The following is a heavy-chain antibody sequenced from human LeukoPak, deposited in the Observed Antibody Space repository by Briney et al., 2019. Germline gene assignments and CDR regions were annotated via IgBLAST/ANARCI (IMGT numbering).Heavy chain of an antibody. CDR3: VRDLKVAGDVVYFDG. D-gene: IGHD2-21*01. V-gene: IGHV1-18*01. CDR2: IRGNNGDT. CDR1: GYTFTNYG. Sequence: ASVKVSCKASGYTFTNYGVSWVRQAPGQGLEWMGWIRGNNGDTNCARKVQDRISMTADTSTSTAYMELRSLRSDVTDGYYCVRDLKVAGDVVYFDGWGQGTLVTVSS. J-gene: IGHJ4*02.